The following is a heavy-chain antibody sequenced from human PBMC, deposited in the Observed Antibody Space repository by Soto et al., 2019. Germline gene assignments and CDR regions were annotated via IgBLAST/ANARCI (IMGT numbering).Heavy chain of an antibody. D-gene: IGHD6-19*01. CDR2: TYYRSKWYN. V-gene: IGHV6-1*01. CDR1: GDSVSSNSAA. Sequence: SQTLSLTCAISGDSVSSNSAAWNWIRQSPSRGLEWLGRTYYRSKWYNDYAVSVKSRITINPDTSKNQFSLQLNSVTPEDTAVHYCARGRGYSSGWYRSPETAYYFDYWGQGTLVTVSS. CDR3: ARGRGYSSGWYRSPETAYYFDY. J-gene: IGHJ4*02.